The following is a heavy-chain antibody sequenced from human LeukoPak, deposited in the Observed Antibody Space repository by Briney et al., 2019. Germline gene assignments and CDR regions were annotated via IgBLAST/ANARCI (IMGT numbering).Heavy chain of an antibody. CDR3: AKENPVGGTNYFDY. D-gene: IGHD1-26*01. CDR1: GFTFSNYA. CDR2: ITGSGDSI. Sequence: GGSLRPSCAASGFTFSNYAMSWVRQAPGKGLEWVSAITGSGDSIFYADSVKGRFTISRDNSKNTLYLQMNTLRAEGRAVYYCAKENPVGGTNYFDYWGQGTLVTVAS. V-gene: IGHV3-23*01. J-gene: IGHJ4*02.